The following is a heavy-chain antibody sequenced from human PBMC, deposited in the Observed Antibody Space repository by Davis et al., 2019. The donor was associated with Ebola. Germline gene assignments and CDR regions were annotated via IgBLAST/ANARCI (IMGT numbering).Heavy chain of an antibody. J-gene: IGHJ4*02. CDR2: IKQDGSEK. CDR3: AGPAVVVAASGY. Sequence: GESLKISCAASGFTFSSYEMNWVRQAPGKGLEWVANIKQDGSEKYYVDSVKGRFTISRDNAKNSLYLQMNSLRAEDTAVYYCAGPAVVVAASGYWGQGTLVTVSS. V-gene: IGHV3-7*01. CDR1: GFTFSSYE. D-gene: IGHD2-15*01.